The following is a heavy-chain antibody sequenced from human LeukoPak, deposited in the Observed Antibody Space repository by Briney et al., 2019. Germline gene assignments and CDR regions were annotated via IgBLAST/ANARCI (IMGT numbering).Heavy chain of an antibody. J-gene: IGHJ5*02. V-gene: IGHV3-7*01. CDR2: IKQDGSEK. Sequence: GRSLRLSCAATGFTFSSPWMSWVRQAPPKALEWLANIKQDGSEKYYLDSVKGRFTISRDNAKNSLYLQMNSLRAEDTAVYYCARDRTLWFDPWGQGTLVTVSS. CDR1: GFTFSSPW. CDR3: ARDRTLWFDP.